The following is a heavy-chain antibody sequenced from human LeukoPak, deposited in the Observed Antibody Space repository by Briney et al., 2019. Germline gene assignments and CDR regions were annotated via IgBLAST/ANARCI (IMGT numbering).Heavy chain of an antibody. J-gene: IGHJ3*02. V-gene: IGHV4-59*08. CDR2: IYYSGST. D-gene: IGHD3-10*01. Sequence: NPSETLSLTCTVSGGSISSYYWSWIRQPPGKGLEWIGYIYYSGSTNYNPSLKSRVTISVDTSKNQFSLKLSSVTAADTAVYYCASMRDGVIRIWGQGTMVTVSS. CDR3: ASMRDGVIRI. CDR1: GGSISSYY.